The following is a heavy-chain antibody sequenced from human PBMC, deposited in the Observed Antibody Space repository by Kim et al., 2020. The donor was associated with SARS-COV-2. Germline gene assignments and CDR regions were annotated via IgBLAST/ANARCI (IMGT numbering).Heavy chain of an antibody. CDR1: GFTFDDYT. CDR3: LTVCVAPQIRGDCGSAFDI. Sequence: GGSLRLSCAASGFTFDDYTMHWVRQAPGKGLEWVSLISWDGGSTYYADSVKGRFTISRDNSKNSLYLQMNSLRTEDTALYYCLTVCVAPQIRGDCGSAFDIWGQGTMVTVSS. J-gene: IGHJ3*02. V-gene: IGHV3-43*01. D-gene: IGHD2-21*02. CDR2: ISWDGGST.